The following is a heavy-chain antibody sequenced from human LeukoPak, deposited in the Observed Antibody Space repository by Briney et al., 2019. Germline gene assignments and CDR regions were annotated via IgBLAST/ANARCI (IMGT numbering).Heavy chain of an antibody. CDR1: GYTLTELA. V-gene: IGHV1-24*01. CDR2: FDPEDVET. D-gene: IGHD5-12*01. Sequence: GASVKVSCTVSGYTLTELAIHWVRQAPGKRLEWMGGFDPEDVETIYAQKFQGRVTMTEDTYTDTAYMELSSLRSEDTAVYYCATYSGYAAYWGQGTLVSVSS. CDR3: ATYSGYAAY. J-gene: IGHJ4*02.